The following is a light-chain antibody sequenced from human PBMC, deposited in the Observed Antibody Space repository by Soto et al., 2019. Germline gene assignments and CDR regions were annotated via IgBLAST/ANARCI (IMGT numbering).Light chain of an antibody. Sequence: SYELTQPTSVPVSPGHTASITCSGDKLGNKYVSWYQQKPGQSPVVVIYQDNMRPSGVPERFSGSNSGNSATLTISGTQSMDEADYYCQVWDGNTGVFGTGTKLTVL. CDR3: QVWDGNTGV. V-gene: IGLV3-1*01. CDR2: QDN. J-gene: IGLJ1*01. CDR1: KLGNKY.